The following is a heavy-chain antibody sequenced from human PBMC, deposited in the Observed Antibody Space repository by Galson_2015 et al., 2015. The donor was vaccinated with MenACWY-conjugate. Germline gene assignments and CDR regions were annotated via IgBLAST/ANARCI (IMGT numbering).Heavy chain of an antibody. V-gene: IGHV1-8*01. J-gene: IGHJ4*02. Sequence: SVKVSCKASGYTFTFQDMSWVRQVAGHGLECLGWMNAKSGNTGYPQKFQGRVTMTRNTSITTAYLELPSLKSEDTAVYFCARLTGGRFDLWGQGTLVTVSS. CDR3: ARLTGGRFDL. D-gene: IGHD7-27*01. CDR2: MNAKSGNT. CDR1: GYTFTFQD.